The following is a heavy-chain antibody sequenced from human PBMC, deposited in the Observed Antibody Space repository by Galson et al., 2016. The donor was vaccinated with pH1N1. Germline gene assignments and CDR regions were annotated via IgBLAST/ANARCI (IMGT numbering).Heavy chain of an antibody. J-gene: IGHJ5*02. Sequence: SVKVSCKASGYTLIGYYITWVRQAPGQGLEWMGWIKPNSGGTNYAQKFQGRVTMTSDTSISTAYMELSRLRSDDTAVYYCGRVAHGDYVGWFDPWGQGTLVTVSS. CDR3: GRVAHGDYVGWFDP. D-gene: IGHD4-17*01. V-gene: IGHV1-2*02. CDR2: IKPNSGGT. CDR1: GYTLIGYY.